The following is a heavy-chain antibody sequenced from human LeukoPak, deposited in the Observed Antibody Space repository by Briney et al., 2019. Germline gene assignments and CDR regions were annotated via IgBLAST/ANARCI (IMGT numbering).Heavy chain of an antibody. CDR2: IYTSGST. CDR1: GGSISSYY. Sequence: SETLSLTCTVSGGSISSYYWSWIRQPAGKGLEWIGRIYTSGSTNYNPSPKSRVTMSVDTSKNQFSLKLSSVTAADTAVYYCAREDPPREALWFGELLPAAGFDYWGQGTLVTVSS. D-gene: IGHD3-10*01. CDR3: AREDPPREALWFGELLPAAGFDY. J-gene: IGHJ4*02. V-gene: IGHV4-4*07.